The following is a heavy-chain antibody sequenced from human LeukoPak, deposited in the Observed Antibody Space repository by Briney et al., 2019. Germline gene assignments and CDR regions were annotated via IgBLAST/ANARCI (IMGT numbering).Heavy chain of an antibody. D-gene: IGHD4-17*01. V-gene: IGHV4-61*02. CDR3: ARSGDTGDYVPASFDY. CDR1: GGSISSGSYY. CDR2: IYTSGST. J-gene: IGHJ4*02. Sequence: SQTLSLTCTVSGGSISSGSYYWSWIRQPAGKGLEWIGRIYTSGSTNYNPSLKSRVTISVDTSKNQFSLKLSSVTAADTAVYYCARSGDTGDYVPASFDYWGQGTLATVSS.